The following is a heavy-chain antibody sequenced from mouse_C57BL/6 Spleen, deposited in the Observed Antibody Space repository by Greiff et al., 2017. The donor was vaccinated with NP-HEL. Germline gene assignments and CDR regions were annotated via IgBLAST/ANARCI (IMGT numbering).Heavy chain of an antibody. CDR1: GFTFSDYG. V-gene: IGHV5-17*01. CDR2: ISSGSSTI. CDR3: AREDMVTTGFAY. J-gene: IGHJ3*01. Sequence: EVKLVESGGGLVKPGGSLKLSCAASGFTFSDYGMHWVRQAPEKGLEWVAYISSGSSTIYYADTVKGRFTISRDNAKNTLFLQMTSLRSEDTAMYYCAREDMVTTGFAYWGQGTLVTVSA. D-gene: IGHD2-2*01.